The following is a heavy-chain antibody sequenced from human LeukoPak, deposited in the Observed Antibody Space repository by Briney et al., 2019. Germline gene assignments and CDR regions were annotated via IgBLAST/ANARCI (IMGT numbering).Heavy chain of an antibody. CDR3: AVSTVKVTTRTLAH. Sequence: SETLSLTCDVYGGSFSGYFWTWFRQPPGKGLEWIGEISQSGSQIYKPSLKSRVTISVDTSKNQFSLKLTSMTAADTAVYYCAVSTVKVTTRTLAHWSQGTMVTVSS. D-gene: IGHD4-17*01. V-gene: IGHV4-34*01. J-gene: IGHJ4*02. CDR2: ISQSGSQ. CDR1: GGSFSGYF.